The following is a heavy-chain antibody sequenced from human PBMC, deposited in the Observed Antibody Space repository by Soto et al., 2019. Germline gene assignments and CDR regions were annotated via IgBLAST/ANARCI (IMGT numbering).Heavy chain of an antibody. D-gene: IGHD2-15*01. CDR2: IRSKAYSGTT. CDR1: GFTFRDYA. Sequence: PGGSLRLSCTASGFTFRDYAMSWFRQAPEKGQKWEGFIRSKAYSGTTEYAASVKGRFTISRDDSKSIAYLQMNSLKTEDTAVYYCTSAQDGSYYYGMDVWGQGTTVTVS. CDR3: TSAQDGSYYYGMDV. J-gene: IGHJ6*02. V-gene: IGHV3-49*03.